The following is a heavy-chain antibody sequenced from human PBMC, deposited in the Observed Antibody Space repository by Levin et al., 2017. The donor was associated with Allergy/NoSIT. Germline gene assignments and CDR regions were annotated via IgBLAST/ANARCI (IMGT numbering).Heavy chain of an antibody. CDR1: GFTFGDYA. D-gene: IGHD3-22*01. J-gene: IGHJ4*02. CDR3: QSSQVRADSSGYYLFDY. CDR2: IRSKAYGGTT. V-gene: IGHV3-49*04. Sequence: PGESLKISCTASGFTFGDYAMSWVRQAPGKGLEWVGFIRSKAYGGTTEYAASVKGRFTISRDDSKSIAYLQMNSLKTEDTAVYYCQSSQVRADSSGYYLFDYWGQGTLVTVSS.